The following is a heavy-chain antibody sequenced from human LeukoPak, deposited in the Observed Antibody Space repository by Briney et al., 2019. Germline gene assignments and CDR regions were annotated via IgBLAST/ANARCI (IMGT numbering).Heavy chain of an antibody. CDR1: GFTFGDYA. D-gene: IGHD5-18*01. CDR2: VRSKAYGGTT. Sequence: GGSLRLSCTTSGFTFGDYAMSWVRQAPGKGLEWVGFVRSKAYGGTTDYAASVKGRFTISRDDSKGIASLQMDSLKTEDSGVYFCTRVEYRPDIDYWGQGTLVTVSS. CDR3: TRVEYRPDIDY. J-gene: IGHJ4*02. V-gene: IGHV3-49*04.